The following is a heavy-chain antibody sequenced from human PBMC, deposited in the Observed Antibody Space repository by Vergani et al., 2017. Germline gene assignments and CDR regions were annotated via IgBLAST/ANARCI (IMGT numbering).Heavy chain of an antibody. CDR3: AREGGRSSSSPQWGYYYYMDV. Sequence: EVQLVESGGGLVQPGGSLRLSCAASGFTFSSYWMSWVRQAPGKGLEWVANIKQDGSEKYYVDSVKGRFTISRDNAKNSLYLQMNSLRAEDTAVYYCAREGGRSSSSPQWGYYYYMDVWGKXP. D-gene: IGHD6-6*01. J-gene: IGHJ6*03. CDR1: GFTFSSYW. V-gene: IGHV3-7*01. CDR2: IKQDGSEK.